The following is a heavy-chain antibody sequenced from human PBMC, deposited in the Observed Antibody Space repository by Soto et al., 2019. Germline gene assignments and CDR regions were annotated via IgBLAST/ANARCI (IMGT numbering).Heavy chain of an antibody. CDR2: ISPTFGAA. CDR1: GGTFNTYA. CDR3: AREVQVHTPAFVY. Sequence: QVQLVQSGAEMKKPGSSVKVSCQSSGGTFNTYAMNWVRQAPGQGPEWMGDISPTFGAANYAPRFQGRVTMNAHESTGTSYMQLSSLTSEDTALYFCAREVQVHTPAFVYWGQGTLVTVSS. J-gene: IGHJ4*02. D-gene: IGHD3-10*01. V-gene: IGHV1-69*19.